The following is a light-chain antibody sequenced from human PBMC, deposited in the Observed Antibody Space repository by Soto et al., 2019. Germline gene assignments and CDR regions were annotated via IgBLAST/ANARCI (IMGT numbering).Light chain of an antibody. Sequence: ESFLTQSPETLSLSTGERATLSCRATQSVTNYIAWYQQRPGQAPRLLIYDASSRAPGVPDRFRGSGSGTDFSLTISRLEPEDFAVYYCQQYGGTPWTFGQGAKVDIK. CDR2: DAS. V-gene: IGKV3-20*01. CDR3: QQYGGTPWT. J-gene: IGKJ1*01. CDR1: QSVTNY.